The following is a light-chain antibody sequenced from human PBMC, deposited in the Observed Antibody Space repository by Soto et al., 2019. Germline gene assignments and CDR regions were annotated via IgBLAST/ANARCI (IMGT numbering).Light chain of an antibody. CDR1: SSNIGVGYD. V-gene: IGLV1-40*01. CDR2: GNS. J-gene: IGLJ2*01. Sequence: QCVLTQPPSVAGAPGHRVTISCTGSSSNIGVGYDVNWYQQLPGTAPKVLIYGNSSRPSGVPDRFSGSKSGTSASLASTGLQGEDKADYYCQSYDSSLSGGGVFGGGTKLTVL. CDR3: QSYDSSLSGGGV.